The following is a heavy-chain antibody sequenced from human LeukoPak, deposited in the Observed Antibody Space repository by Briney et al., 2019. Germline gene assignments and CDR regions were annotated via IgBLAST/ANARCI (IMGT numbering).Heavy chain of an antibody. J-gene: IGHJ4*02. CDR2: IIPIFGTA. CDR1: GGTFSSYA. Sequence: GASVKVSCKASGGTFSSYAISWVRQAPGQGLEWMGGIIPIFGTANYAQKFQGRVTITADESTSTAYMELSSLRSEDTAVYYCARDAHYYDSSGYSFDYWGQGTLVTVSS. CDR3: ARDAHYYDSSGYSFDY. D-gene: IGHD3-22*01. V-gene: IGHV1-69*13.